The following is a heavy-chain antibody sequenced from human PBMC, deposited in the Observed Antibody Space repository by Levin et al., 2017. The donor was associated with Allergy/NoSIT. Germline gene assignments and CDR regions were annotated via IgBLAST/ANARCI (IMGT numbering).Heavy chain of an antibody. Sequence: GESLKISCAASGFTISSNYMTWVRQAPGKGLEWVSVIYSGGNTYYADSVKGRFTISRDNSKNTLYLQMNSLRAEDTAVYYCASASDWLLFDYWGQGTLVTVSS. CDR3: ASASDWLLFDY. CDR1: GFTISSNY. D-gene: IGHD3-9*01. CDR2: IYSGGNT. J-gene: IGHJ4*02. V-gene: IGHV3-53*01.